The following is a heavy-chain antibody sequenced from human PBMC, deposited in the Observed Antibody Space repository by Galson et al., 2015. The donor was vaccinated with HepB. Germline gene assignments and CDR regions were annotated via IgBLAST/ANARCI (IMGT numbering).Heavy chain of an antibody. Sequence: SLRLSCAASGFTFSDYYMSWIRQAPGKGLEWVSYISSSSSYTNYADSVKGRFTISRDNAKNSLYLQMNSLRAEDTAVYYCARRLPGYSSSSDYWGQGTLVTVSS. CDR1: GFTFSDYY. CDR2: ISSSSSYT. J-gene: IGHJ4*02. CDR3: ARRLPGYSSSSDY. D-gene: IGHD6-13*01. V-gene: IGHV3-11*06.